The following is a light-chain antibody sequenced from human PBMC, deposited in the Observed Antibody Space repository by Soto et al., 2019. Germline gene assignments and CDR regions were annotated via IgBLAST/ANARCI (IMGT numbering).Light chain of an antibody. CDR2: GAS. Sequence: EIVMTQSPATLSVSPGERPTLSCRASQSVSSNLAWYQQKPGQAPRLLIYGASTRATGIPDRFSGSGSGTEFTLTISSLQSEDFAVYYCQQYNNRPFTFGGGTKVEIK. CDR1: QSVSSN. CDR3: QQYNNRPFT. J-gene: IGKJ4*01. V-gene: IGKV3-15*01.